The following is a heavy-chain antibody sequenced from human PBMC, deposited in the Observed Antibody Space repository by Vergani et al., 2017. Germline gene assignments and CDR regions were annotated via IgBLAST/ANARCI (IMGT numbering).Heavy chain of an antibody. Sequence: EVQLVESGGGLVQPGGSLRLSCAASGFTVSSNYMSWVRQAPGKGLEWVSVIYSGGSTYYADSVKGRFTISRDNSKNTLYLQMNSLRVEDTAVYYCAKSPYDYDFWSGYSMDVWGQGTTVTVSS. CDR1: GFTVSSNY. CDR2: IYSGGST. CDR3: AKSPYDYDFWSGYSMDV. J-gene: IGHJ6*02. D-gene: IGHD3-3*01. V-gene: IGHV3-66*02.